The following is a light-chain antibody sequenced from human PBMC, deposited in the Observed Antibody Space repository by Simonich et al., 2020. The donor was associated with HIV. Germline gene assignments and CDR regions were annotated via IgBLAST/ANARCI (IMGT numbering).Light chain of an antibody. CDR2: AAS. Sequence: DIQMTQSPSSLSASVGNRVIITCRASQSISSYLNWYQQKPGEAPKLLIYAASSLQSGVPSRFSGSGSVTDFTLTISSLQPEDFATYYGQQSYSTPPTFGQGTKVEIK. CDR1: QSISSY. J-gene: IGKJ1*01. V-gene: IGKV1-39*01. CDR3: QQSYSTPPT.